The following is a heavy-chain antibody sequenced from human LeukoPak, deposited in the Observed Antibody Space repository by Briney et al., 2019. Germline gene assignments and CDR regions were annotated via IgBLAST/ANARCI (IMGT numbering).Heavy chain of an antibody. D-gene: IGHD4-17*01. CDR1: GFTFSSYD. V-gene: IGHV3-13*04. J-gene: IGHJ2*01. CDR3: ARVLNFSRGTVTPLSNWYFDL. CDR2: IGSAGDT. Sequence: PGGSLRLSCAASGFTFSSYDMHWVRQATGKGLERVSAIGSAGDTYYPDSVKGRFTISRENARNSFYLQMNSLRAGDTAVYYCARVLNFSRGTVTPLSNWYFDLWGRGTLVTVS.